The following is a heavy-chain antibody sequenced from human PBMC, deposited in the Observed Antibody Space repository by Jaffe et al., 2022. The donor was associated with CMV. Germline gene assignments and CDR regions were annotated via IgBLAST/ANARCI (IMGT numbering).Heavy chain of an antibody. D-gene: IGHD5-18*01. Sequence: EVQLVESGGGLVKPGGSLRLSCAASGFTFSNAWMSWVRQAPGKGLEWVGRIKSKTDGGTTDYAAPVKGRFTISRDDSKNTLYLQMNSLKTEDTAVYYCTTAPGIQLTLDYYYYMDVWGKGTTVTVSS. CDR2: IKSKTDGGTT. J-gene: IGHJ6*03. CDR1: GFTFSNAW. V-gene: IGHV3-15*01. CDR3: TTAPGIQLTLDYYYYMDV.